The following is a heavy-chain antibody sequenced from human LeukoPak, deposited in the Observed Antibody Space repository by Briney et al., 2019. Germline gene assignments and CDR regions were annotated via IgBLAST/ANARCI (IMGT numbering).Heavy chain of an antibody. CDR3: ARGAMVRGVIHPHGY. CDR1: GASFRGYY. D-gene: IGHD3-10*01. CDR2: INHSGST. Sequence: SETLCLTCAVKGASFRGYYWSWIRQPPGKGLEWIGEINHSGSTNYNPSLKSRVTISVDTSKNQFSLKLSSVTAADTAVYYCARGAMVRGVIHPHGYWGQGTLVTVSS. J-gene: IGHJ4*02. V-gene: IGHV4-34*01.